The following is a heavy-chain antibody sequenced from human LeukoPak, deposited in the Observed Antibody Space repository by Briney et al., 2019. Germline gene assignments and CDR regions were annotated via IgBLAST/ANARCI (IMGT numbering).Heavy chain of an antibody. CDR1: GGTFSSYA. Sequence: RGSSVKVSCKASGGTFSSYAISWVRQAPGQGLEWMGGIIPIFGTANYAQKFQGRVTITTDESTSTAYMELSSLRSEDTAVYYCARSSLYYDLNWFDPWGQGTLVTVSS. CDR2: IIPIFGTA. V-gene: IGHV1-69*05. D-gene: IGHD3-3*01. CDR3: ARSSLYYDLNWFDP. J-gene: IGHJ5*02.